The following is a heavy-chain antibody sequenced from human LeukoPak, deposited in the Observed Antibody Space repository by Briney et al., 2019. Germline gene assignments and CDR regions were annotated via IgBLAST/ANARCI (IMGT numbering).Heavy chain of an antibody. Sequence: SETLSLTCTVSSGSISSISYYWGWIRQPPGKGLEWIGSIYSSGSTYYTPSLKSRVTISVDTSKNQFSLKLSSVTAADTAVYYCARHCGGSTCNWFDPWGQGTLVTVSS. CDR2: IYSSGST. CDR3: ARHCGGSTCNWFDP. J-gene: IGHJ5*02. D-gene: IGHD2-21*01. CDR1: SGSISSISYY. V-gene: IGHV4-39*01.